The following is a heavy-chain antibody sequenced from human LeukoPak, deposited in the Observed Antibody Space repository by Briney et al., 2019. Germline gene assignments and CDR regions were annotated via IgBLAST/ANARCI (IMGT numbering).Heavy chain of an antibody. CDR1: GGSTSSHY. V-gene: IGHV4-59*11. CDR3: ARETFYYDSSGYLLGYFDY. CDR2: IHYSGST. J-gene: IGHJ4*02. Sequence: SETLSLTCTVSGGSTSSHYWSWIRQPPGKGLEWIGYIHYSGSTTYNPSLKSRITISVDTSKNQFSLKLNSVTAADTAVYYCARETFYYDSSGYLLGYFDYWGQGTLVTVSS. D-gene: IGHD3-22*01.